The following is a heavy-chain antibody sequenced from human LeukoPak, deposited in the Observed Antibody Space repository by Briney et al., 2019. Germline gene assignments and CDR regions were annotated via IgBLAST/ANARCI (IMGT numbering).Heavy chain of an antibody. V-gene: IGHV1-2*02. Sequence: ASVKVSCKASGYTFTGYYMHWVRQAPGQGLEWMGWINPNSGGTNYAQKFQGRVTMTRDTSISTAYMELSRLRYDDTAVFYCAASRKYQLLGEVDDAFDVWGQGTMVTVSS. CDR1: GYTFTGYY. D-gene: IGHD2-2*01. CDR2: INPNSGGT. CDR3: AASRKYQLLGEVDDAFDV. J-gene: IGHJ3*01.